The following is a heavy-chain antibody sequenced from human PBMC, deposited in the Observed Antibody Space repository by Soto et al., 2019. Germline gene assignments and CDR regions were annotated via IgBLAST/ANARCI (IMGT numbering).Heavy chain of an antibody. J-gene: IGHJ4*02. Sequence: GGSLRLSCAASGSTFRNYAMSWARQAPGKGLEWVSAISGSGGTTHYADSVKGRFTISRDNSKNTLYLQMNSLRVEDTAVYYCAKDRSSTSCYAFDYWGQGILVTVSS. CDR1: GSTFRNYA. D-gene: IGHD2-2*01. CDR2: ISGSGGTT. V-gene: IGHV3-23*01. CDR3: AKDRSSTSCYAFDY.